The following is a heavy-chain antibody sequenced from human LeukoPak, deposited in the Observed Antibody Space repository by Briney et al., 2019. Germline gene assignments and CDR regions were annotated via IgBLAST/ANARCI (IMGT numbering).Heavy chain of an antibody. CDR3: ARAYCSSTRCWGYYYGMDV. J-gene: IGHJ6*04. V-gene: IGHV3-33*01. CDR1: GFRFRDSA. D-gene: IGHD2-2*01. Sequence: GGSLRLSCAASGFRFRDSAMHWVRQAPGKGLEWVSAIWHDGTYKYYVDSVKGRFTISRDDSKNTLYLQMNSLRAEDTAVYYCARAYCSSTRCWGYYYGMDVWGEGTTVTVSS. CDR2: IWHDGTYK.